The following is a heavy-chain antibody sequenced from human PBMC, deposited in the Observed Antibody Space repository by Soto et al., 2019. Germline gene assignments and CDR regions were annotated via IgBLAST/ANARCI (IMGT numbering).Heavy chain of an antibody. CDR1: AFTLSTYA. Sequence: QVQLVESGGGVVQPGRSLRLSCAVSAFTLSTYAMHWVRQAPGKGLEWVAVIYYDGSNKYYADSVKGRFTISRDNSKNTLYLQMNSLRAEDTAVYYCARPYCSGGICYYYFDYWGQGTLVTVSS. J-gene: IGHJ4*02. V-gene: IGHV3-33*01. D-gene: IGHD2-15*01. CDR3: ARPYCSGGICYYYFDY. CDR2: IYYDGSNK.